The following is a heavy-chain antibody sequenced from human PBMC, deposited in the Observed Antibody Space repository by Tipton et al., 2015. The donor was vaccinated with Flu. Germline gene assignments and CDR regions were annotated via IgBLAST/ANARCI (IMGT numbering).Heavy chain of an antibody. CDR3: AKDLYYDIVTGYYFDA. D-gene: IGHD3-9*01. CDR2: LSGSGGST. V-gene: IGHV3-23*01. J-gene: IGHJ4*02. Sequence: SLRLSCAASGFTFGNLAMSWVRQAPGKGLEWVSGLSGSGGSTYYADSVKGRFTISRDNSKSTLYLQMNSLRPEDTAIYYCAKDLYYDIVTGYYFDAWGPGTLVTVSS. CDR1: GFTFGNLA.